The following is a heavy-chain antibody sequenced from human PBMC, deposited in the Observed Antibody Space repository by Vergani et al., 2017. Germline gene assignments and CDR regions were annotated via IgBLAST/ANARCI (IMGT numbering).Heavy chain of an antibody. Sequence: EVQLVESGGGLVQPGRSLRLSCAASGFTFDDYAMHWVRQAPGKGLEWVSGISWNRGSIGYADSVKGRFTISRDNAKNSLYLQMKSLRAEDTALYYCAKDPYSSSWSEYFQHWGQGTLVTVSS. J-gene: IGHJ1*01. CDR3: AKDPYSSSWSEYFQH. CDR1: GFTFDDYA. D-gene: IGHD6-13*01. CDR2: ISWNRGSI. V-gene: IGHV3-9*01.